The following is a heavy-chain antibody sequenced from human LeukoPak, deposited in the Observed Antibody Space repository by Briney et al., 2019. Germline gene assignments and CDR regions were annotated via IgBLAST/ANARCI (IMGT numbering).Heavy chain of an antibody. V-gene: IGHV1-8*01. CDR3: VRDGQGVAISVNYWFDP. Sequence: GASVKVSSKASGFTFTSYDINWVRQASGQGLEWMGWMNPNNGNTGYAQKFQGRVTMTRDTSISTAYMELRGLRSEDTAVYYCVRDGQGVAISVNYWFDPWGQGTLVTVSS. D-gene: IGHD3-10*01. J-gene: IGHJ5*02. CDR1: GFTFTSYD. CDR2: MNPNNGNT.